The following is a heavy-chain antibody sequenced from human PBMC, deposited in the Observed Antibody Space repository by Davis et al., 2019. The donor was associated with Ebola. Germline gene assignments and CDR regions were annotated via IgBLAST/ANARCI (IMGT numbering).Heavy chain of an antibody. V-gene: IGHV3-23*01. D-gene: IGHD3-9*01. Sequence: GESLKISCAASGFTFSSYVMSWVRQAPGKGLEWVSAISGSGGSTYYADSVKGRFTISRDNSKNTLYLQMNSLRAEDTAVYYCARVSVLRYFDWLLEPPDYWGQGTLVTVSS. J-gene: IGHJ4*02. CDR3: ARVSVLRYFDWLLEPPDY. CDR1: GFTFSSYV. CDR2: ISGSGGST.